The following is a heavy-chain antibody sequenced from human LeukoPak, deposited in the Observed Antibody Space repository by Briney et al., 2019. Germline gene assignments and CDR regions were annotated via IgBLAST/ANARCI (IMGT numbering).Heavy chain of an antibody. D-gene: IGHD1-26*01. CDR3: ARDIRWEPGP. V-gene: IGHV3-48*03. J-gene: IGHJ5*02. CDR1: GFTFSSYE. Sequence: PGGSLRLSCAASGFTFSSYEMNWVRQAPGKGLEWVSYISSSGNTIYYADSVKGRFTISRDNAKNSLYLQMNRLRAEDTAIYYCARDIRWEPGPWGQGTLVTVSS. CDR2: ISSSGNTI.